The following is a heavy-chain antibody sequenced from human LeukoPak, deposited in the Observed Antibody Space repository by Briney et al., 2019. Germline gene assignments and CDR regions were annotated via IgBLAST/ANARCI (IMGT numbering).Heavy chain of an antibody. D-gene: IGHD1-26*01. CDR3: ARMELYGMDV. CDR1: GFTFSSYA. Sequence: SGGGVVQPGRSLRLSCAASGFTFSSYAMHWVRQAPGKGLEWVAVISYDGSNKYYADSVRGRFTISRDNSKNTLYLQMNSLRAEDTAVYYCARMELYGMDVWGHGTTVTVSS. V-gene: IGHV3-30-3*01. CDR2: ISYDGSNK. J-gene: IGHJ6*02.